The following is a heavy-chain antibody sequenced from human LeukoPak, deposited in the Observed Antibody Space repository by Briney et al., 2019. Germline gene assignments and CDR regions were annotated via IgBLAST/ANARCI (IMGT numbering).Heavy chain of an antibody. J-gene: IGHJ3*02. Sequence: PGGSLRLSCTAPGFTFSSYTMHWVRRAPGKGLEWVAVISHDGNIKYHADSMKDRFTISRDNSRNTLYLQMNNLRPEDTAVYSCARAKYYDSRGYSVREAYDIWGQGTMVTVSS. CDR2: ISHDGNIK. D-gene: IGHD3-22*01. CDR3: ARAKYYDSRGYSVREAYDI. V-gene: IGHV3-30*04. CDR1: GFTFSSYT.